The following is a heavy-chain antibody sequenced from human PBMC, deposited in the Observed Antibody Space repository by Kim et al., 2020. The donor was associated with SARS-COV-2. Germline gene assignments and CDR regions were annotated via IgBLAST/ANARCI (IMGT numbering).Heavy chain of an antibody. CDR3: ARAPSSYDSSGYEGYYFDY. Sequence: GGSLRLSCAASGFTFSSYGMHWVRQAPGKGLEWVAVIWYDGSNKYYADSVKGRFTISRDNSKNTLYLQMNSLRAEDTAVYYCARAPSSYDSSGYEGYYFDYWGQGTLVTVSS. J-gene: IGHJ4*02. CDR2: IWYDGSNK. V-gene: IGHV3-33*01. CDR1: GFTFSSYG. D-gene: IGHD3-22*01.